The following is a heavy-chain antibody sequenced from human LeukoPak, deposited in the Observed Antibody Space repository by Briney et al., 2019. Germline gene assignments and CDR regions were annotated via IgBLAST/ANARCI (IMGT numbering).Heavy chain of an antibody. CDR2: IYYSGST. CDR1: GGSISSYY. J-gene: IGHJ3*02. D-gene: IGHD3-22*01. CDR3: ARRHTYYYDSSGYPLDAFDI. Sequence: SETLSLTCTVSGGSISSYYWSWIRQPPGKGLEWIVYIYYSGSTNYNPSLKSRVTISVDTSKNQFSLKLSSVTAADTAVYYCARRHTYYYDSSGYPLDAFDIWGQGTMVTVSS. V-gene: IGHV4-59*01.